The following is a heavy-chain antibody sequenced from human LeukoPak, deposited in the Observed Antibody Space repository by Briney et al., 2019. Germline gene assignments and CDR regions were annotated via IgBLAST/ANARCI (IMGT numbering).Heavy chain of an antibody. Sequence: GSLRLSCAASGFTFSSYSMNWIRQPPGKGLEWIGSIYYSGSTYYNPSLKSRVTISVDTSKNQFSLKLSSVTAADTAVYYCARLADTAMVPWGQGTLVTVSS. CDR1: GFTFSSYS. V-gene: IGHV4-39*07. J-gene: IGHJ5*02. D-gene: IGHD5-18*01. CDR3: ARLADTAMVP. CDR2: IYYSGST.